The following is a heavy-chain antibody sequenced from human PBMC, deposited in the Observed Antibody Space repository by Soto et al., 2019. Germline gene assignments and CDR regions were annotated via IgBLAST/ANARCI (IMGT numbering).Heavy chain of an antibody. CDR3: ARHNHGFDY. CDR2: IFCGDSDT. CDR1: VYKFSTNW. Sequence: GESLKISCKDSVYKFSTNWIAWVRHMPGKGLEWVGVIFCGDSDTRYSPSFQGQVTLSVDKSINTVYLQWSSLKASDTAMYYCARHNHGFDYWGQGTLVTVSS. V-gene: IGHV5-51*01. J-gene: IGHJ4*02.